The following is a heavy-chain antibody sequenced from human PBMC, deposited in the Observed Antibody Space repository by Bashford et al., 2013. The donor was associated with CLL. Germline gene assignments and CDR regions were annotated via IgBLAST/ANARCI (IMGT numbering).Heavy chain of an antibody. J-gene: IGHJ5*02. CDR3: ARDPVHSSGPRFDP. V-gene: IGHV4-31*03. CDR1: GGSISSGGYY. D-gene: IGHD6-19*01. CDR2: IYYSGST. Sequence: SETLSLTCTVSGGSISSGGYYWSWIRQHPGKGLEWIGYIYYSGSTYYNPSLKSRVTISVDTSKNQFSLKLSSVTAADTAVYYCARDPVHSSGPRFDPWGQGTLVTVSS.